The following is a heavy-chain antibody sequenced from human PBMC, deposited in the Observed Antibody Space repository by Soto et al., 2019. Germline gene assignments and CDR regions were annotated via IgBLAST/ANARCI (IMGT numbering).Heavy chain of an antibody. J-gene: IGHJ3*02. V-gene: IGHV1-3*01. CDR1: GYTFTTYT. CDR2: INPGNGDT. Sequence: QVQLVQSGAEVKKPGASVKVSCRASGYTFTTYTLLWVRQAPGQRLEWMAWINPGNGDTKYSQNFQGRVTATRDTSASTAYMEMSSLRSEDTATYYCARKQPGFPIGWAWALDIWGQGTMVTVSS. D-gene: IGHD1-26*01. CDR3: ARKQPGFPIGWAWALDI.